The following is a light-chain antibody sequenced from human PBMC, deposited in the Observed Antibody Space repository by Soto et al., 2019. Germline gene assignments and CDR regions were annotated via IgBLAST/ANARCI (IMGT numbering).Light chain of an antibody. CDR2: EDN. V-gene: IGLV6-57*03. CDR3: QSYDSSNSVV. Sequence: NLMLTQPHSVSESPGKTVTISCTRSSGSIASNYVQRYQQRPGSAPTTVIYEDNKRPSGVPDGFSGSIDSSSNSASLAISGRKTEDEADYYCQSYDSSNSVVFGGGTKLTFL. J-gene: IGLJ2*01. CDR1: SGSIASNY.